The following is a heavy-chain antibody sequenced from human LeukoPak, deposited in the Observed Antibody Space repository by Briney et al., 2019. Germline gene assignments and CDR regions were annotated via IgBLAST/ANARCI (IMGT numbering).Heavy chain of an antibody. J-gene: IGHJ6*04. CDR2: SDPHQT. V-gene: IGHV1-24*01. CDR3: ASILYGYGLDV. D-gene: IGHD2/OR15-2a*01. CDR1: GYTLINLS. Sequence: GASVKVSCKVSGYTLINLSMHWVRQAPGKGLEWMGSSDPHQTNYARNFQGRLTMTEETSADTAYMELSSLRSEDTAVYYCASILYGYGLDVWGKGATVTVSS.